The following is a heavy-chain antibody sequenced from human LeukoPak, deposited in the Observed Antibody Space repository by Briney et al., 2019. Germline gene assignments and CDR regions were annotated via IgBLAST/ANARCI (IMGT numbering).Heavy chain of an antibody. CDR3: ARARAVAGNYNWFDP. CDR2: VSYSGST. D-gene: IGHD6-19*01. CDR1: GGSISPYF. Sequence: PSETLSLTCTVSGGSISPYFWSWLRQPPGKGLEWIGYVSYSGSTNYNPSLKSQVTISVDTSKNQFSLKLSSVTAADTAVYYCARARAVAGNYNWFDPWGQGTLVTVSS. V-gene: IGHV4-59*01. J-gene: IGHJ5*02.